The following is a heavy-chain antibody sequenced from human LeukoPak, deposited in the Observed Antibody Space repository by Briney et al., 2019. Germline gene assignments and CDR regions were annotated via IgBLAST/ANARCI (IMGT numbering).Heavy chain of an antibody. CDR3: ARDLSFGSLDF. J-gene: IGHJ4*02. V-gene: IGHV3-33*01. CDR2: MWYDGSRE. D-gene: IGHD1-26*01. Sequence: GGSLRLSCAASGFIFSTHGMHWVRQAPGKGLEWVAGMWYDGSREDYADSVKGRFTISRDMSKNTLNLQMNSLRVEDTAMFYCARDLSFGSLDFRGQGTLVTVSS. CDR1: GFIFSTHG.